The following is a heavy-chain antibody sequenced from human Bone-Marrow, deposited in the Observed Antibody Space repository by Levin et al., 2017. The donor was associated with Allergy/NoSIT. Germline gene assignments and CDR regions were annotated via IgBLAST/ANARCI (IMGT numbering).Heavy chain of an antibody. D-gene: IGHD5-24*01. CDR3: ARKCRDGYNFAFDP. J-gene: IGHJ5*02. CDR2: IYYSGST. Sequence: PSETLSLTCTVSGGSISSSSYYWGWIRQPPGKGLEWIGSIYYSGSTYYNPSLKSRVTISVDTSKNQFSLKLSSVTAADTAVYYCARKCRDGYNFAFDPWGQGTLVTVSS. CDR1: GGSISSSSYY. V-gene: IGHV4-39*07.